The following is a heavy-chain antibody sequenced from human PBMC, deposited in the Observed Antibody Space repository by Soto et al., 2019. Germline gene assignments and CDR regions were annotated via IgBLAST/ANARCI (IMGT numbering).Heavy chain of an antibody. CDR3: ATTRRAYCSSSSCYRKNYYYYGMDV. CDR2: INPNSGGT. CDR1: GYTFTGYY. J-gene: IGHJ6*02. D-gene: IGHD2-2*02. V-gene: IGHV1-2*02. Sequence: ASVKVSCKASGYTFTGYYMHWLRQAPGQGLEWMGLINPNSGGTNYAQKFQGRVTMTMDTSISTAYMELSRLRSDDTAVYYCATTRRAYCSSSSCYRKNYYYYGMDVWGQGTTVTVSS.